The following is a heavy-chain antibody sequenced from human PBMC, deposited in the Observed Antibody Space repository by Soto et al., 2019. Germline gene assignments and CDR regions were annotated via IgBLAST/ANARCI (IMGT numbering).Heavy chain of an antibody. Sequence: QVQLQESGPGLVKPSETLSLTCTVSGDSISRYYWSWIRQPPGKGLEWVGYIFYNGNTKYNPSLKSRVTISVDTSKNQFSLKLNSVTAAGPAVYYCARGLRFYYYFDLWGRGTLVTVSS. CDR2: IFYNGNT. J-gene: IGHJ2*01. CDR3: ARGLRFYYYFDL. CDR1: GDSISRYY. V-gene: IGHV4-59*08. D-gene: IGHD3-3*01.